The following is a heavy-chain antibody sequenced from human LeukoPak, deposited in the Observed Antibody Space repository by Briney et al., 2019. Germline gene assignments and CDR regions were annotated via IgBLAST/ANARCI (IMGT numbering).Heavy chain of an antibody. J-gene: IGHJ6*03. V-gene: IGHV1-69*13. CDR1: GGTFSSYA. CDR3: ARDTEVTPRPPPYYYYYMDV. D-gene: IGHD1-14*01. CDR2: IIPIFGTA. Sequence: GASVKVSCKASGGTFSSYAISWVRQAPGQGLEWMGGIIPIFGTANYAQKFQGRVTITADESTSTAYMELSSLRSEDTAVYYCARDTEVTPRPPPYYYYYMDVWGKGTTVTVSS.